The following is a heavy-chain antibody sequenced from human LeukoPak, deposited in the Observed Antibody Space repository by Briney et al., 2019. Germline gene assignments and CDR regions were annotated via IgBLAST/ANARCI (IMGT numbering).Heavy chain of an antibody. CDR2: ITGGGDNT. V-gene: IGHV3-23*01. J-gene: IGHJ4*02. Sequence: GGSLRLSCAASGFTFSSYVMSWVRQAPGKGLEWVSAITGGGDNTYYADSVKGRFTISRDNSKNTLYLQMNSLRAEDTAVYYCAKRGPAGAGKSPDYFDYWGQGTLVTVSS. D-gene: IGHD6-19*01. CDR3: AKRGPAGAGKSPDYFDY. CDR1: GFTFSSYV.